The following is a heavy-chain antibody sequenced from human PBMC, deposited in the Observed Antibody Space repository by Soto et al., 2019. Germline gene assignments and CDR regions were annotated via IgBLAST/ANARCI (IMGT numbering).Heavy chain of an antibody. CDR2: VKQDGSEK. D-gene: IGHD2-8*01. J-gene: IGHJ4*02. CDR3: ARGGGHTYGRLPGVY. V-gene: IGHV3-7*05. Sequence: EVQLVESGGGLVQPGGSLRLSCAASGFTFSTYWMTWVRQAPGKGLEWVAHVKQDGSEKYNVDSVKGRFTISRDNAKNSLYLQMSSLRAEDTAVYYCARGGGHTYGRLPGVYWGQGILVTVSS. CDR1: GFTFSTYW.